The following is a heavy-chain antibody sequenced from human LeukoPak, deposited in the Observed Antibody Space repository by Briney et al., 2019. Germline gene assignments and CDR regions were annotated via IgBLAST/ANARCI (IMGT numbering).Heavy chain of an antibody. CDR3: ASLMDTAMVTSSPHDAFDI. J-gene: IGHJ3*02. Sequence: SETLSLTCAVYGGSFSGYYWSWIRQPPGKGLEWIGEINHSGSTNYNPSLKSRVTISVDTSKNQFSLKLSSVTAADTAVYYCASLMDTAMVTSSPHDAFDIWGQGTMVTASS. CDR1: GGSFSGYY. CDR2: INHSGST. D-gene: IGHD5-18*01. V-gene: IGHV4-34*01.